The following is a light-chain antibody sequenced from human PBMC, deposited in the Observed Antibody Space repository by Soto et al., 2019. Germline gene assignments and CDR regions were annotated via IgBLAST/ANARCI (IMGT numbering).Light chain of an antibody. V-gene: IGLV2-11*01. CDR1: SSDIGGYNY. Sequence: QSALTQPRSVSGSPGQSVNISGTGTSSDIGGYNYVSWYQQHPGKAPKLMIYDVSKRPSGVPDRFSGSKSGNTASLTISGLQAEDEADYYCCSYAGSYTHYVFGTGTKVTVL. J-gene: IGLJ1*01. CDR3: CSYAGSYTHYV. CDR2: DVS.